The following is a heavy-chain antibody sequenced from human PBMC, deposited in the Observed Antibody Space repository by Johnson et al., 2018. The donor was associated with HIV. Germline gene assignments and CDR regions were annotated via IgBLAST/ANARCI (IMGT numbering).Heavy chain of an antibody. V-gene: IGHV3-30*18. CDR3: AKGASKWEVRSPAFDI. CDR2: ISYDGSNK. CDR1: GFTFSDYG. Sequence: QEQLVESGGGVVQPGRSLRLSCAASGFTFSDYGMHWVRQAPGKGLEWVAVISYDGSNKYYADSVKGRFTISRDNSKNTLYLQMNSLRAEDTAVYYCAKGASKWEVRSPAFDIWGQGTMVTVSS. D-gene: IGHD1-26*01. J-gene: IGHJ3*02.